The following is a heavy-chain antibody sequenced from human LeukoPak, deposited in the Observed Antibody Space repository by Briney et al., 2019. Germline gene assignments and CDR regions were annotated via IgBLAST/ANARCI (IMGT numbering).Heavy chain of an antibody. V-gene: IGHV3-74*01. Sequence: GGSLRLSCTVSGFELSSYWMHWVRQSPGKGLVWVSTFDAEDTVTRYADSVKGRFTISRDNAKNSLYLQMNSLRAEDTAVYYCARTGLGMYSFDSWGQGTLVTVSS. CDR2: FDAEDTVT. CDR3: ARTGLGMYSFDS. D-gene: IGHD3/OR15-3a*01. CDR1: GFELSSYW. J-gene: IGHJ4*02.